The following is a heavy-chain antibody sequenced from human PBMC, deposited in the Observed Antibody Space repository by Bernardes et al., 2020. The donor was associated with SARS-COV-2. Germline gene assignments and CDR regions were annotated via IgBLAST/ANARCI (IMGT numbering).Heavy chain of an antibody. D-gene: IGHD2-15*01. CDR1: GFMFSGNA. Sequence: GGSLRLSCVASGFMFSGNAMAWVRQAPGKGREGVSGSGAEEHTHYADSVKGRFTISRDNSKNSLHLQMTNLRVEDTAVYYYAKDIVGWSFDHWGQGIMVTVAS. CDR3: AKDIVGWSFDH. J-gene: IGHJ5*02. V-gene: IGHV3-23*03. CDR2: SGAEEHT.